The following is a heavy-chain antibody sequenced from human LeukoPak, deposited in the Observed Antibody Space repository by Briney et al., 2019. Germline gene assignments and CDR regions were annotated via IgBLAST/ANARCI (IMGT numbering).Heavy chain of an antibody. J-gene: IGHJ4*02. CDR2: ISGSGGST. D-gene: IGHD3-10*01. V-gene: IGHV3-23*01. CDR1: GFTFSSYA. CDR3: AKVQKRNYGSGSYIHY. Sequence: GGSLRLSCAASGFTFSSYAMSWVRQAPGKGLEWVSAISGSGGSTYYADSVKGRFTISRDNSKNTLYPQMNSLRAEDTAVYYCAKVQKRNYGSGSYIHYWGQGTLVTVSS.